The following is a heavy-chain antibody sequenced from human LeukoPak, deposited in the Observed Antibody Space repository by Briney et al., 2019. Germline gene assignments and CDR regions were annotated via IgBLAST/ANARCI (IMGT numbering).Heavy chain of an antibody. J-gene: IGHJ5*02. Sequence: ASVKVSCKASGYTFTSYDMHWVRQAPGQGLEWMGIINPSGGSTSYAQKFQGRVTMTRDTSISTAYMELSSLRYDDTAVYYCATNILVRDIINWFDPWGQGTLVTVSS. CDR2: INPSGGST. CDR1: GYTFTSYD. D-gene: IGHD3-10*01. V-gene: IGHV1-46*01. CDR3: ATNILVRDIINWFDP.